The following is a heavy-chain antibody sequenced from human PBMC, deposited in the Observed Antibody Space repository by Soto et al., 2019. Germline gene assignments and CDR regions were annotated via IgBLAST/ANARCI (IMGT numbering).Heavy chain of an antibody. CDR1: GGTFSSYA. V-gene: IGHV1-69*06. CDR2: IIPIFGTA. CDR3: ARGLAVACMGYYYYGMDV. Sequence: QVQLVQSGAEVKKPGSSVKVSCKASGGTFSSYAISWVRQAPGQGLEWMGGIIPIFGTANYAQKFQGRVTITADKSTSTAYMELSSLRSEDTAVYYCARGLAVACMGYYYYGMDVWGQGTTVTVSS. J-gene: IGHJ6*02. D-gene: IGHD6-19*01.